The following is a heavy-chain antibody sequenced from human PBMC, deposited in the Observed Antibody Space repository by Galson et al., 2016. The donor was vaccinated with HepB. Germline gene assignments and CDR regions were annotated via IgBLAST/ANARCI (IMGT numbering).Heavy chain of an antibody. CDR2: ISWNGGAL. CDR3: ARDATIGAAGGYPDH. V-gene: IGHV3-9*01. CDR1: GFTFDDYA. J-gene: IGHJ4*02. Sequence: SLRLSCAASGFTFDDYAMHWVRQAPGKGLEWVSGISWNGGALGYADSVKGRFIISRDNSENTVPLQMSGLRTEDTAVYYCARDATIGAAGGYPDHWGQGTLVTVSP. D-gene: IGHD6-13*01.